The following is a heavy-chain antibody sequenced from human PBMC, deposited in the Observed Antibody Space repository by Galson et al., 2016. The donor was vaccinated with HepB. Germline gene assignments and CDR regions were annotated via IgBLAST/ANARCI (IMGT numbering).Heavy chain of an antibody. J-gene: IGHJ3*02. CDR3: ARDLPVETAGGLDI. V-gene: IGHV3-53*01. Sequence: SLRLSCAASGLTVNSNYITWVRQAPGKGLEAVSVIYIGGAPYYADSVKGRFTISRDNSKNTVYLQMNSLRAEDTAMHYCARDLPVETAGGLDIWGQGTMVTVSS. CDR2: IYIGGAP. CDR1: GLTVNSNY. D-gene: IGHD4-23*01.